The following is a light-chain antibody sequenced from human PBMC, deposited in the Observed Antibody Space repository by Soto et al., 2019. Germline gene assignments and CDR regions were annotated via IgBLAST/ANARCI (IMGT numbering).Light chain of an antibody. CDR2: EVS. CDR1: SSDVGRYNH. Sequence: QSALTQPASVSGSPGRSITISCTGTSSDVGRYNHVSWYQHHPGKAPKLLISEVSKRPSGVSNRFSGSKSDYTASLTISGLQAEDEADYYCNSHTSGDFRVFGTGTKVTVL. CDR3: NSHTSGDFRV. J-gene: IGLJ1*01. V-gene: IGLV2-14*01.